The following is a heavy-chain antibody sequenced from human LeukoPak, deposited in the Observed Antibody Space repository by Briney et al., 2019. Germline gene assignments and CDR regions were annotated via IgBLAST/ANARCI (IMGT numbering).Heavy chain of an antibody. D-gene: IGHD3-16*01. Sequence: GGSLRLSCAASGFTFSRHAMSWVRQAPGKGLEWISYIISSSSVIYYADSVKGRFTISRDNAKSSLYLQMNSLRAEDTAVYYCARARPGYDTPPYYFDFWGQGTLVTVSS. CDR1: GFTFSRHA. CDR2: IISSSSVI. CDR3: ARARPGYDTPPYYFDF. V-gene: IGHV3-48*01. J-gene: IGHJ4*02.